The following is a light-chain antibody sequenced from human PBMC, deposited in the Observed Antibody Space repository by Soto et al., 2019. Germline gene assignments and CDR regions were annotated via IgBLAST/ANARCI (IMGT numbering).Light chain of an antibody. CDR1: RLQSKY. Sequence: SYELIQPPSVSASPGQTAIITCSGDRLQSKYASWYQQKPGQSPVLVIYEDYKRPSGIPVRFSGSISENTATLTISGTQAMDEADYYCQAWDNGAVVFGGGTKLTVL. V-gene: IGLV3-1*01. CDR3: QAWDNGAVV. CDR2: EDY. J-gene: IGLJ3*02.